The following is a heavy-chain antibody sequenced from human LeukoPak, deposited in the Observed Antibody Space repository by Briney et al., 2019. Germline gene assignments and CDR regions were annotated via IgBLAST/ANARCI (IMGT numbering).Heavy chain of an antibody. Sequence: SETLSLTCTVSGGSISSYYWSWIRQPPGKGLEWIGYIYYSGSTNYNPSLKSRVTISVDTSKNQFSLKLSSVTAADTAVYYCALITMIVVVDHWGQGTLVTVS. D-gene: IGHD3-22*01. CDR1: GGSISSYY. CDR2: IYYSGST. J-gene: IGHJ5*02. CDR3: ALITMIVVVDH. V-gene: IGHV4-59*12.